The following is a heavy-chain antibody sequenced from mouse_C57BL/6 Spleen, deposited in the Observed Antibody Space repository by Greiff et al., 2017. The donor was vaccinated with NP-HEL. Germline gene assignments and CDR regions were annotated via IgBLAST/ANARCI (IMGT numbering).Heavy chain of an antibody. V-gene: IGHV1-82*01. J-gene: IGHJ3*01. D-gene: IGHD2-12*01. CDR3: ARRARYDPFAY. Sequence: VQLQQSGPELVKPGASVKISCKASGYAFSSSWMNWVKQRPGKGLEWIGRIYPGDGDTNYNGKFKGKATLTADKSSSTAYMQLSSLTSEDSAVYYCARRARYDPFAYWGQGTLVTVSA. CDR1: GYAFSSSW. CDR2: IYPGDGDT.